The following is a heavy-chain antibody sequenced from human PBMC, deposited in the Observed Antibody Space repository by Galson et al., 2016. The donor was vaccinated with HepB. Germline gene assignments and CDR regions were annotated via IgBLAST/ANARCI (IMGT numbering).Heavy chain of an antibody. CDR1: GFIFSTYS. CDR3: ARGGGYSSGWYSF. D-gene: IGHD6-13*01. V-gene: IGHV3-21*01. Sequence: SLRLSCAASGFIFSTYSMNWVRQAPGKGLEWVSSISSGSAYIYYADSVKGRFTISRDNAKNSLYLQMNSLRAEDTAVYYCARGGGYSSGWYSFWGQGTLVTVSS. J-gene: IGHJ4*02. CDR2: ISSGSAYI.